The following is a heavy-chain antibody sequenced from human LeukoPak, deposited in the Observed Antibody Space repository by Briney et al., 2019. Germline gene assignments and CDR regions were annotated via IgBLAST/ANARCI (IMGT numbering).Heavy chain of an antibody. V-gene: IGHV4-34*01. Sequence: SETLSLTCAVYGGSFSGYYWSWIRQPPGKGLEWIGEINHSGSTNYNPSLKSRVTISVDTSKNQFSLKLSSVTAADTAVYYCARRGRHYYGSGSYMVWFDPWGQGTLVTASS. CDR3: ARRGRHYYGSGSYMVWFDP. D-gene: IGHD3-10*01. CDR2: INHSGST. CDR1: GGSFSGYY. J-gene: IGHJ5*02.